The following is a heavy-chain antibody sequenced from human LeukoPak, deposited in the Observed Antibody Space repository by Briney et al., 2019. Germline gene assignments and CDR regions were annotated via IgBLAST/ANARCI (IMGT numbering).Heavy chain of an antibody. Sequence: GGSLRLSCAGSGFTFSTYGMSWVRPAPNKGLEWLSTISGSGDSTYYADSVKGRFTISRDNSKNTLFLQMNSLRAEDTAIYYCAKWQYYGSGDDYWGQGTLVTVSS. D-gene: IGHD3-10*01. J-gene: IGHJ4*02. CDR3: AKWQYYGSGDDY. V-gene: IGHV3-23*01. CDR1: GFTFSTYG. CDR2: ISGSGDST.